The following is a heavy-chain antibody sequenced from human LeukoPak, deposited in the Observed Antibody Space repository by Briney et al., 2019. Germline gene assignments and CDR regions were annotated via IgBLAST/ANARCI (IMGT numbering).Heavy chain of an antibody. Sequence: PGGSLRLSCAASGFTFSDYYMSWIRQAPGKGLEWVSYISSSGSTIYYADSVKGRFTISRDNARNSLYLQMSSLRAEDTAVYYCATYTHWVAGDVWGQGTTVTVSS. CDR3: ATYTHWVAGDV. CDR2: ISSSGSTI. CDR1: GFTFSDYY. J-gene: IGHJ6*02. D-gene: IGHD3-16*01. V-gene: IGHV3-11*04.